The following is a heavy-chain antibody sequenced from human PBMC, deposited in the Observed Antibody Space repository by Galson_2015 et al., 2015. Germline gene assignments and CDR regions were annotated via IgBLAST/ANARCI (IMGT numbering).Heavy chain of an antibody. Sequence: SLRLSCAASGFTFSSYAMHWVRQAPGKGLEWVAVISYDGSNKYYADSVKGRFTISRDNSKNTLYLQMNSLRAEDTAVYYCARDKDWNYGRCYYYYGMDVWGQGTTVTVSS. CDR2: ISYDGSNK. V-gene: IGHV3-30-3*01. CDR3: ARDKDWNYGRCYYYYGMDV. J-gene: IGHJ6*02. CDR1: GFTFSSYA. D-gene: IGHD1-7*01.